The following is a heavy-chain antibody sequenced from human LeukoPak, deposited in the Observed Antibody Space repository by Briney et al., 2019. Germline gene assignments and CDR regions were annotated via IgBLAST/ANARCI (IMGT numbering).Heavy chain of an antibody. CDR3: ARRRAEGGSNGHYNWFDP. V-gene: IGHV4-59*08. CDR1: RDSINAYY. CDR2: IYFSGTT. Sequence: PSETLSLTCTVSRDSINAYYWGWIRQPPGKGLEWIGYIYFSGTTKYNPSLESRVTISVDTSKNQFSLKLSSVTAADTAVYYCARRRAEGGSNGHYNWFDPWGQGILVTVSS. D-gene: IGHD6-13*01. J-gene: IGHJ5*02.